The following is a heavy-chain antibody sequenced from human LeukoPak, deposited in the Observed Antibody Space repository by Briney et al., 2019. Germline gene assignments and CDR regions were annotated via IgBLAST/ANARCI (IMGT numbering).Heavy chain of an antibody. CDR1: GFTFSSYS. CDR3: AREVSPYCSGGSCYYYYMDV. CDR2: ISSSSSYI. D-gene: IGHD2-15*01. V-gene: IGHV3-21*01. Sequence: GGSLRLSCAASGFTFSSYSMNWVRQAPGKGLEWVSSISSSSSYIYYADSVKGRFTISRDNAKNSLYLQMNSLRAEDTAVYYCAREVSPYCSGGSCYYYYMDVWGKGTTVTISS. J-gene: IGHJ6*03.